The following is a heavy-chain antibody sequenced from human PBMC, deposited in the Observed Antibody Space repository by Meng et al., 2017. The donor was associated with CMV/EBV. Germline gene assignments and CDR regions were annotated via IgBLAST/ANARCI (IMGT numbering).Heavy chain of an antibody. CDR3: AREGETNWFDP. CDR1: GGYSSGGGYY. D-gene: IGHD2-8*01. Sequence: TGSGGYSSGGGYYWSWIRQTQGKGLEWIGYIYYSGSTYYNPSLKSRVTISVDTSKNQFSLKLSSVTAADTAVYYCAREGETNWFDPWGQGTLVTVSS. J-gene: IGHJ5*02. V-gene: IGHV4-31*03. CDR2: IYYSGST.